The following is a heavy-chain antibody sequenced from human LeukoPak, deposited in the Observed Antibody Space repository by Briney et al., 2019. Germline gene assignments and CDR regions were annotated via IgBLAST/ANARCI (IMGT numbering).Heavy chain of an antibody. Sequence: GGSLRLSCAASGFTFSGSAMHWVRQASGKGLEWVGRIRSKANSYATAYAASVKGRFTISRDDSKNTAYLQMNSLKTEDTAVYYCARDGRRIAVAGKRWFDPWGQGTLVTVSS. CDR3: ARDGRRIAVAGKRWFDP. V-gene: IGHV3-73*01. D-gene: IGHD6-19*01. CDR2: IRSKANSYAT. J-gene: IGHJ5*02. CDR1: GFTFSGSA.